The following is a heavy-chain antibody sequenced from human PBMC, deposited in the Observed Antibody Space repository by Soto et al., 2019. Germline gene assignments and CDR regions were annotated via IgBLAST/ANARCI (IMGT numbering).Heavy chain of an antibody. D-gene: IGHD6-13*01. J-gene: IGHJ4*02. V-gene: IGHV4-39*01. Sequence: QLQLQESGPGLVKPSETLSLTCTVSGGSISSSSYYWGWIRQPPGKGLEWIGSIYYSGSTYYNPSLKSRVTISVDTSKNQFSLKLSSVTAADTAVYYCASLDSSSWFDYWGQGTLVTVSS. CDR3: ASLDSSSWFDY. CDR1: GGSISSSSYY. CDR2: IYYSGST.